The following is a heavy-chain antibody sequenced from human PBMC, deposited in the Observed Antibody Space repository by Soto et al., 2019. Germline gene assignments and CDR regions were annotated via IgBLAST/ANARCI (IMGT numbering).Heavy chain of an antibody. Sequence: PSETLSLTCTVSGGSISDDYWSWIRQTPGKGLEWIGHISHSGSTNYNPSLKSRVTISVDTSKNQFSLKLSSVTAADTAVYYCARDSPPATVVYGMDVWGQGTTGTDS. V-gene: IGHV4-59*12. D-gene: IGHD4-17*01. CDR1: GGSISDDY. CDR3: ARDSPPATVVYGMDV. CDR2: ISHSGST. J-gene: IGHJ6*02.